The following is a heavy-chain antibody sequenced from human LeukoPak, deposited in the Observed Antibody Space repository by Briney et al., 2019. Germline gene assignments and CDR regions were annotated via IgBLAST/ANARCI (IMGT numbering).Heavy chain of an antibody. D-gene: IGHD3-22*01. CDR3: AREHYYDSSGYPAFDY. J-gene: IGHJ4*02. CDR1: GFTFSSYR. Sequence: GGSLRLSCAASGFTFSSYRMNWVRQAPGKGLEWVSSISSSSSYIYYADSVKGRFTISRDNAKNSLYLLMNSLRAEDTAVYYCAREHYYDSSGYPAFDYWGQGTLVTVSS. CDR2: ISSSSSYI. V-gene: IGHV3-21*01.